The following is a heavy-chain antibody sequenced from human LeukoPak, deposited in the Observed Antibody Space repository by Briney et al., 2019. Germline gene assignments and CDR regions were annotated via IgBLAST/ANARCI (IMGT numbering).Heavy chain of an antibody. CDR1: GGSFSGYY. D-gene: IGHD3-10*01. Sequence: SETLSLTCAVYGGSFSGYYWSWIRQPPGKGLEWIGEINHSGSTNYNPSLKSRVTISVDTSKNQFSLKLSSVTAADTAVYYCARGHARGSGSHYTNWFDPWGQGTLVTVSS. V-gene: IGHV4-34*01. J-gene: IGHJ5*02. CDR2: INHSGST. CDR3: ARGHARGSGSHYTNWFDP.